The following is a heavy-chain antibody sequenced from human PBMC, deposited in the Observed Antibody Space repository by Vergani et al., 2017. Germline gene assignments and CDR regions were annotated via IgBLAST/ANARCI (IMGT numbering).Heavy chain of an antibody. D-gene: IGHD3-10*01. CDR3: ARQIMVRGEENWFDP. Sequence: QVQLVQSGAEVKKPGASVKVSCKASGYTFTSYGISWVRQAPGQGLEWMGWISADNGNTNYAQKLKGRVTMTTDTSTSTAYMELRSLRSDDTAVYYCARQIMVRGEENWFDPWGQGTLVTVSS. CDR1: GYTFTSYG. J-gene: IGHJ5*02. V-gene: IGHV1-18*01. CDR2: ISADNGNT.